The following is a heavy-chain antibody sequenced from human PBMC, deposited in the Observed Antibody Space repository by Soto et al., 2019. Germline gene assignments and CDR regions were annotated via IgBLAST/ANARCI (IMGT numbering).Heavy chain of an antibody. J-gene: IGHJ4*02. CDR3: ATSYGSGSTHFES. D-gene: IGHD3-10*01. CDR2: VNPIVGMS. Sequence: QVQLVQSGAEVKKPGSSVKVSCSASGDTFSSYTLNWVRQAPGQRLEWVGRVNPIVGMSTSAPKFHGRVTLTADKSTSTAYMTLAGPKSDDTAVYYCATSYGSGSTHFESWGQGTLVTVSS. V-gene: IGHV1-69*02. CDR1: GDTFSSYT.